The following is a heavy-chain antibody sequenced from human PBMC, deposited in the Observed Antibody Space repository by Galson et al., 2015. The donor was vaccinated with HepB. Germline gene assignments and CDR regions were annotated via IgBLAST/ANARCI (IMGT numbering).Heavy chain of an antibody. CDR2: ISPRRGKT. D-gene: IGHD5-24*01. V-gene: IGHV3-48*01. CDR1: GFIFSSRG. Sequence: SLRLSCAGSGFIFSSRGMIWVRQAPGKGLEWVSYISPRRGKTYYAGSVKDRFTISRDNAKNSLSLQMNSLSVEDTAIYYYATVDGPIVATMYFDYWGQGTPVTVSS. CDR3: ATVDGPIVATMYFDY. J-gene: IGHJ4*02.